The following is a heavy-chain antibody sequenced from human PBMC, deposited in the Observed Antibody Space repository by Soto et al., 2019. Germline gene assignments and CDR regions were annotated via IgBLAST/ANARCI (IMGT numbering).Heavy chain of an antibody. J-gene: IGHJ4*02. D-gene: IGHD2-21*02. CDR3: TKDIRRNGDYGPHYFDY. Sequence: GRSLRLSCXXXXXNFXXXXXXXVRQVPGKGXXXXXGISWEGGPKGYSDSVKGRYTISRDNAKNSLYLQKNSLRDEDTALYYCTKDIRRNGDYGPHYFDYWGQGTMVTVSS. CDR1: XXNFXXXX. V-gene: IGHV3-9*01. CDR2: ISWEGGPK.